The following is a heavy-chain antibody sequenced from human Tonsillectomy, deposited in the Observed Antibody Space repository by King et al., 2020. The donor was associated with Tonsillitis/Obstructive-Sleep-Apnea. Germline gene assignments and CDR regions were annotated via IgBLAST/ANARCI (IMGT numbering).Heavy chain of an antibody. CDR3: ARFAVTTIGYYYYYVDV. Sequence: QLVQSGAEVKKPGSSVRVSCKASGGTFSSYAISWVRQAPGQGLEWLGGIIPRFDTTNYAQKFQGRVTINADESTSTAYMELSSLRSEDTAVYYCARFAVTTIGYYYYYVDVWGKGTTVTVPS. CDR2: IIPRFDTT. D-gene: IGHD4-11*01. CDR1: GGTFSSYA. V-gene: IGHV1-69*01. J-gene: IGHJ6*03.